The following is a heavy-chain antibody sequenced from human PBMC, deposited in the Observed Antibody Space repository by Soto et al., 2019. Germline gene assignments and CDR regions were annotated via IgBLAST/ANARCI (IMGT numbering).Heavy chain of an antibody. D-gene: IGHD6-13*01. Sequence: QVQLVQSGAEVKKPGSSVKVSCKASGGTFSNYAISWVRQAPGQGLEWMGGIIPIFGTTNYAQRFQGRVTINAHESTSTAYMELSSLRSEDTAVYYCARVSSSWYKDYFDYWGQGTLVTVSS. CDR2: IIPIFGTT. V-gene: IGHV1-69*12. J-gene: IGHJ4*02. CDR3: ARVSSSWYKDYFDY. CDR1: GGTFSNYA.